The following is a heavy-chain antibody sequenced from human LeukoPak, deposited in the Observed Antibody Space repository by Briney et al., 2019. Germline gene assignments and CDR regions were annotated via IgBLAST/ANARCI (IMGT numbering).Heavy chain of an antibody. CDR1: GGSISSYY. D-gene: IGHD5-12*01. J-gene: IGHJ4*02. Sequence: SETLSLTCAVSGGSISSYYWSWIRQPAGKGLEWIGRIYTSGSTNCNPSLKSRVAMSVDTSNNQFSLKLSSVTAADTAVYYCARGTSGYNDYWGQGTLVTVSS. V-gene: IGHV4-4*07. CDR3: ARGTSGYNDY. CDR2: IYTSGST.